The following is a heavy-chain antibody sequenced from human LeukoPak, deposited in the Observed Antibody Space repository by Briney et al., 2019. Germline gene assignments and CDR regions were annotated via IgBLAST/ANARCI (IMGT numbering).Heavy chain of an antibody. CDR2: INQDGSVK. J-gene: IGHJ4*02. D-gene: IGHD2-2*01. CDR1: GFTFSRNW. Sequence: TGGSLRLSCAASGFTFSRNWMSWVRQAPGKGLKWAANINQDGSVKHYVDSVKGRFTISRDNVQNSLYLRMNSLTAEDTAVYYCARCDSGNSCYFDYWGQGTLVTVSS. CDR3: ARCDSGNSCYFDY. V-gene: IGHV3-7*01.